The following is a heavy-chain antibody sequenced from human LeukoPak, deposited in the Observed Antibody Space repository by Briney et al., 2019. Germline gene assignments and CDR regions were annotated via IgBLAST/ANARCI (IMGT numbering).Heavy chain of an antibody. V-gene: IGHV4-38-2*01. CDR3: AAMEWLLSPFDY. CDR1: GYSISGGYY. CDR2: IYHSGST. Sequence: PSETLSLTCAVSGYSISGGYYWGWSRQPPGKGLEWIGSIYHSGSTYYNPSLKSRVTISVDTSKNQLSLKLSSVTAADTAVYYCAAMEWLLSPFDYWGQGTLVTASS. D-gene: IGHD3-3*01. J-gene: IGHJ4*02.